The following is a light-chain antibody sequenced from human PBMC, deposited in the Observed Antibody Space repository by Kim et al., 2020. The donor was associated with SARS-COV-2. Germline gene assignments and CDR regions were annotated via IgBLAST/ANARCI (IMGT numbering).Light chain of an antibody. J-gene: IGLJ2*01. V-gene: IGLV3-21*04. CDR1: NIGSKS. Sequence: SYELTQPPSVSVAPGKTARITCGGNNIGSKSVHWYQQKPGQAPVLVIYYDSDRHSGIPERFSGSNSGNTATLTISRVEAGDEDDYYCQVWDSSSDLRFGGGNQLTVL. CDR2: YDS. CDR3: QVWDSSSDLR.